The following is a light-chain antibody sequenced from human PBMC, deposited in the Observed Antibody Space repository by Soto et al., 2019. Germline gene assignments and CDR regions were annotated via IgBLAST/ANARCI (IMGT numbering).Light chain of an antibody. CDR3: QQYGSPLIT. J-gene: IGKJ5*01. Sequence: EIVLTRSPGTLSLSPGERATLSCRASQSVDSNYLAWYQQRSGQAPRLLIYGASSRATGIPDRFSGSGSGTDFTLTISRPEPEDFAVYYGQQYGSPLITCGQGTRREIK. CDR2: GAS. V-gene: IGKV3-20*01. CDR1: QSVDSNY.